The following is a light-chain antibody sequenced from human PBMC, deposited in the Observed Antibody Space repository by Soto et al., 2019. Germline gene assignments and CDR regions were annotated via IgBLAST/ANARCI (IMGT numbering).Light chain of an antibody. J-gene: IGLJ1*01. Sequence: QSVLTQPASVSGSPGQSITISCTGTSSDVGGYNYVSWYQHYPGKAPKLTIFDVSYRPSGVSNRFSGSKSGNTASLTISGLQAEDEADYYCSSYTSSSSNVFGTGTKLTVL. CDR3: SSYTSSSSNV. V-gene: IGLV2-14*03. CDR1: SSDVGGYNY. CDR2: DVS.